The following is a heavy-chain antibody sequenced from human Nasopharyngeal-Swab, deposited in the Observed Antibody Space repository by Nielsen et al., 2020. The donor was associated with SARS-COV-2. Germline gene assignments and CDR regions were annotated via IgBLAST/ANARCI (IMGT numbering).Heavy chain of an antibody. CDR1: GYKILNYW. CDR3: ARHKVPNSIPRFMATIDY. V-gene: IGHV5-51*01. D-gene: IGHD5-24*01. Sequence: GESLKISCKVSGYKILNYWIGWVRQMPGKGPEWMGIIYPGDSDTRYSPSFQGQVTISADKSISTAYLQWSSLKASDTAMYYCARHKVPNSIPRFMATIDYWGQGTLVTVSS. J-gene: IGHJ4*02. CDR2: IYPGDSDT.